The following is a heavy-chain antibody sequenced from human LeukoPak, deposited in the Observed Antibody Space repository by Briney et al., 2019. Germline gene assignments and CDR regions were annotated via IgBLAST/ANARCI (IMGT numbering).Heavy chain of an antibody. J-gene: IGHJ4*02. D-gene: IGHD1-7*01. Sequence: SETLSLTCAVYGGSFSGYYWSWIRQPPGKGLEWIGEINHSGSTNYNPSLKSRVTISVDTSKNQFSLKLTSVTAADTAVYYCASFKLELSYWGQGTLVTVSS. CDR3: ASFKLELSY. CDR1: GGSFSGYY. V-gene: IGHV4-34*01. CDR2: INHSGST.